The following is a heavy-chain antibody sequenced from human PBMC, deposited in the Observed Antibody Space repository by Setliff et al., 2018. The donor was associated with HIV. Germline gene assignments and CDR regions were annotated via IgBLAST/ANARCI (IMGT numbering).Heavy chain of an antibody. J-gene: IGHJ4*01. CDR1: GFTFSSME. D-gene: IGHD3-10*01. Sequence: PGGSLRLSCVASGFTFSSMEMNWVRLAPGKGLEWLSYITDSGSTKYYTASVQGRFTVSRDNANNLLFLQMNNLRDEDTAVYYCASFYGDYGYWGHGTQVTVSS. CDR2: ITDSGSTK. CDR3: ASFYGDYGY. V-gene: IGHV3-48*03.